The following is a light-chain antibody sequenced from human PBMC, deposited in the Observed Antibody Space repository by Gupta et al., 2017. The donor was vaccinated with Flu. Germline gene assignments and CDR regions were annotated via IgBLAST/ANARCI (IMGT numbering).Light chain of an antibody. CDR2: SNN. Sequence: QPVLTQSPSVSRTPGQRVTISCSGGSSNIGSNSVNWYQQLPGTAPKVLIYSNNQRPSGVPDRVSGSKSGTSASLAISGLQSEDEADYYCAALDDSLKGVVFGGGTKLTVL. V-gene: IGLV1-44*01. J-gene: IGLJ2*01. CDR1: SSNIGSNS. CDR3: AALDDSLKGVV.